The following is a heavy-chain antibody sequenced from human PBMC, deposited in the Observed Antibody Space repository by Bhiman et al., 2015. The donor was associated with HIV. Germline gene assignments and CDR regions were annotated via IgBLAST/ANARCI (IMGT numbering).Heavy chain of an antibody. CDR2: INWNGDYT. CDR1: GFSFDDYG. CDR3: AREEMYHFDY. J-gene: IGHJ4*02. D-gene: IGHD5-24*01. Sequence: DVQLVESGGTVVRPGGSLRLSCAASGFSFDDYGMSWVRHAPGKGLEWVSSINWNGDYTGYAESVKGRFTVSRDNTKNSLYLEMNSLRAEDTALYYCAREEMYHFDYWGQGTLVTVSS. V-gene: IGHV3-20*04.